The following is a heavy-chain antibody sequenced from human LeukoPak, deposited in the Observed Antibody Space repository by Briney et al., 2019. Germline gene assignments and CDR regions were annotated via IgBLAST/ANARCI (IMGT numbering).Heavy chain of an antibody. CDR1: GFTFSNAW. J-gene: IGHJ4*02. Sequence: GGSLRLSCAASGFTFSNAWMSWVRQAPGKGLEWVSYISSSGSTICYADSVKGRFTISRDNAKNSLYLQMNGLRAEDTAVYYCAREFIGALDYWGQGTLVTVSS. V-gene: IGHV3-11*01. CDR3: AREFIGALDY. CDR2: ISSSGSTI.